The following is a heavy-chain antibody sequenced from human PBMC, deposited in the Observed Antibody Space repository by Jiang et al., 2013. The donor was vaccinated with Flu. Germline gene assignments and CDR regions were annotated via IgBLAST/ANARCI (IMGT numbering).Heavy chain of an antibody. CDR3: ARDRGYCSGGSCRNWFDP. CDR1: GFTFSSDW. Sequence: QLVESGGGLVQPGGSLRLSCAASGFTFSSDWMHWVRQAPGKGLVWVSHINTDGSSTTYADSVKGRFTIARDNARNTLYLQMDSLRAEDTAVYYCARDRGYCSGGSCRNWFDPWGQGTLVTVAS. V-gene: IGHV3-74*01. D-gene: IGHD2-15*01. J-gene: IGHJ5*02. CDR2: INTDGSST.